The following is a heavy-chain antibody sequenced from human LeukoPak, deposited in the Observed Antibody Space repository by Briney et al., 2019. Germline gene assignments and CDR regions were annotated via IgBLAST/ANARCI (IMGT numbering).Heavy chain of an antibody. CDR3: ARDRPGYYDFWSGPLTFDY. D-gene: IGHD3-3*01. J-gene: IGHJ4*02. CDR1: GFTFSSNY. Sequence: GGSLRLSCAASGFTFSSNYMSWVRQAPGKGLEWVSVIYSGGSTYYADSVKGRFTISRDNSKNTLYLQMNSLRAEDTAVYYCARDRPGYYDFWSGPLTFDYWGQGTLVTVSS. V-gene: IGHV3-66*01. CDR2: IYSGGST.